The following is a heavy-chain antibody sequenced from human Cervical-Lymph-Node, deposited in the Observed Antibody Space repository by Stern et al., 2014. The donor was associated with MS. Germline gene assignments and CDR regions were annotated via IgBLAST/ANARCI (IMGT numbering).Heavy chain of an antibody. CDR1: GFTFSSYG. D-gene: IGHD5-24*01. J-gene: IGHJ4*02. CDR2: AWYDGSTA. V-gene: IGHV3-33*01. Sequence: QVQLVESGGGVVQPGTSLRLSCAASGFTFSSYGMHWVRQAPGKGLEWVALAWYDGSTAYYTNSVKGRFPIPRDNSKNTLSLQMNSLTAEDTAVYYCSRGHIPYAYNYLFDYWGQGTLVTVSS. CDR3: SRGHIPYAYNYLFDY.